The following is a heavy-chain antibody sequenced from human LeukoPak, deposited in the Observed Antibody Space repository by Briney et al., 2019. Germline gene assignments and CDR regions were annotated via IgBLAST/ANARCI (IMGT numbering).Heavy chain of an antibody. CDR2: ISGYSGIT. CDR3: ERVGATYGDPLEYDF. Sequence: GASVNVSCKTSGYSFSNFGVSWVRQAPGQGLEWMGWISGYSGITNYAPKFQGRVTMTTDASTSTAYMEMRSLKSDDTAIHYCERVGATYGDPLEYDFWGQGTLVSVSS. D-gene: IGHD4-17*01. CDR1: GYSFSNFG. V-gene: IGHV1-18*01. J-gene: IGHJ4*02.